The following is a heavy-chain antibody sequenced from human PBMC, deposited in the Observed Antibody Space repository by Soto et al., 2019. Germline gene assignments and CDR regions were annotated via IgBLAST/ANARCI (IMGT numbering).Heavy chain of an antibody. CDR1: GYTFTGYY. V-gene: IGHV1-2*04. D-gene: IGHD3-3*01. CDR2: INPNSGGT. J-gene: IGHJ4*02. CDR3: ARGPRIRVTIFGLVITDFDY. Sequence: ASVKVSCKASGYTFTGYYMHWVRQAPGQGLEWMGWINPNSGGTNYAQKFQGWVTMTRDTSISTAYMELSRLRSDDTAVYYCARGPRIRVTIFGLVITDFDYWAREPWSPSPQ.